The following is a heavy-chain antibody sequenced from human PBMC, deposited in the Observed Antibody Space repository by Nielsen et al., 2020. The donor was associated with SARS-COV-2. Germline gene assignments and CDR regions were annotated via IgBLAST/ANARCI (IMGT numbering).Heavy chain of an antibody. J-gene: IGHJ2*01. V-gene: IGHV3-11*01. CDR3: ARNGHGGYDWSPQYFDL. Sequence: GESLKISCAASGFTFSDYYMSWVRQSPGRGLEWVSYINTPATIYYADSLKGRFTISRDNPKNSLYLQMNSLRAEDTAVYYCARNGHGGYDWSPQYFDLWGRGTLVTVSS. CDR2: INTPATI. CDR1: GFTFSDYY. D-gene: IGHD5-12*01.